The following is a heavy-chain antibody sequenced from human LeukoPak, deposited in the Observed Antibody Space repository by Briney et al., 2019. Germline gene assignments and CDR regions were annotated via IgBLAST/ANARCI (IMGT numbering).Heavy chain of an antibody. V-gene: IGHV3-74*01. J-gene: IGHJ4*02. Sequence: GGSLRLSCAASGFTFSSYWTHWVRQAPGKGLVWVSRINSDGSSTSYADSVKGRFTISRDNAKNTLYLQMNSLRAEDTAVYYCARSGLYYDSSGYHFDYWGQGTLVTVSS. CDR2: INSDGSST. D-gene: IGHD3-22*01. CDR1: GFTFSSYW. CDR3: ARSGLYYDSSGYHFDY.